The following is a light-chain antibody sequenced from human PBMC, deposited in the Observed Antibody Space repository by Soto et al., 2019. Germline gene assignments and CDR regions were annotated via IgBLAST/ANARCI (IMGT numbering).Light chain of an antibody. CDR2: GAS. V-gene: IGKV3-20*01. J-gene: IGKJ1*01. CDR3: QQYGSSPT. CDR1: QSVSSSY. Sequence: EILMTQSPGTLSLSQGERATLSCRASQSVSSSYLAWYQQKPGQAPRLLIYGASSRATGIPDRFSGSGSGTDFTLTISRLEPEDFAVYYCQQYGSSPTFGQGTKVDIK.